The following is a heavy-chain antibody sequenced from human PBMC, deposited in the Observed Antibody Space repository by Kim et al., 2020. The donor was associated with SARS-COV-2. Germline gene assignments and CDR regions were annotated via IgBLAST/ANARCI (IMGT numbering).Heavy chain of an antibody. Sequence: SETLSLTCTVSGGSISSGSYYWGWIRQPPGKGLEWIGSIYYSGSTYYNPTLTSRVTISVDTSKNQFSLKLSSVTAADTAVYYCASPAGIAVAGTGAFDIWGQGTMVTVSS. J-gene: IGHJ3*02. CDR1: GGSISSGSYY. D-gene: IGHD6-19*01. CDR3: ASPAGIAVAGTGAFDI. CDR2: IYYSGST. V-gene: IGHV4-39*01.